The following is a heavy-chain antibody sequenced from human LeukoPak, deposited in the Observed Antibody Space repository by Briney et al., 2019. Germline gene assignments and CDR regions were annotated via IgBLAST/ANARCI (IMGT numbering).Heavy chain of an antibody. CDR3: AKMRDGRLLWFGPKPIPHFDY. D-gene: IGHD3-10*01. CDR2: ISGSGGNT. J-gene: IGHJ4*02. V-gene: IGHV3-23*01. CDR1: GFTFSSHG. Sequence: GETLRLSCAASGFTFSSHGMNWVRQAPGKGLEWVSGISGSGGNTYYADSVKGRFTISRDNSKNTLYLQMNSLRAEDTAVYYCAKMRDGRLLWFGPKPIPHFDYWGQGTLVTVSS.